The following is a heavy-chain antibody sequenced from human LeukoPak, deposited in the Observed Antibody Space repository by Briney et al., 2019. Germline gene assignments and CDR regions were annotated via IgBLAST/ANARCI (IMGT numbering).Heavy chain of an antibody. D-gene: IGHD2-2*01. J-gene: IGHJ4*02. CDR2: FDPEDGET. CDR1: GYTLTELS. V-gene: IGHV1-24*01. Sequence: ASVKVSCKVSGYTLTELSMHWVRQAPGKGLEWMGGFDPEDGETIYAQKFQGRVTMTEDTSTDTAYMELSSLRSEDTAVYYCATARAVVVPAAEYYFDYWGQGTLVTFSS. CDR3: ATARAVVVPAAEYYFDY.